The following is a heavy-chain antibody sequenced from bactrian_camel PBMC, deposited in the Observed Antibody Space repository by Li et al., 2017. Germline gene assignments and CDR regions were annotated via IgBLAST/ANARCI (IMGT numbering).Heavy chain of an antibody. D-gene: IGHD1*01. CDR2: IDSDGNT. J-gene: IGHJ4*01. CDR1: PQLYNYC. V-gene: IGHV3S53*01. Sequence: HVQLVESGGGSVQAGGSLRLSCEVPPQLYNYCIGWLRRTPDQEREGVAAIDSDGNTKYADSVKGRFIVSVDKAKNTLYLEMKSLKPEDTAMYYCAADPGGRVATFPEFWPGPEALGQYWGQGTQVTVS. CDR3: AADPGGRVATFPEFWPGPEALGQY.